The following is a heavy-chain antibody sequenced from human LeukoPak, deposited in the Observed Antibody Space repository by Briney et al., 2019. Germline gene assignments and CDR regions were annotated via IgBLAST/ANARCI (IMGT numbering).Heavy chain of an antibody. CDR1: GGSISSSNW. V-gene: IGHV4-4*02. Sequence: SGTLSLTCAVSGGSISSSNWWSWVRQPPGKGLEWIGEIYHSGSTNYNPSLKSRVTISVGKSKNQFSLKLSSVTAADTAVYYCASSAVAGTVYFQHWGQGTLVTVSS. CDR3: ASSAVAGTVYFQH. J-gene: IGHJ1*01. CDR2: IYHSGST. D-gene: IGHD6-19*01.